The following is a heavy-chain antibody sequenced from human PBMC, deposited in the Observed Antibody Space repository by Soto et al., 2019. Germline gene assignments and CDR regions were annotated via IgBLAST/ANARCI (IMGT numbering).Heavy chain of an antibody. D-gene: IGHD3-10*01. Sequence: SETLSLTCAVSGGSISSSNWWSWVRQPPGKGLEWIGEIYHSGSTNYNPSLKSRVTISVDKSRNQFSLKLSSVTAADTAVYYCARARYYYGSGSYLLDYWGQGTLVTVSS. CDR2: IYHSGST. CDR3: ARARYYYGSGSYLLDY. J-gene: IGHJ4*02. V-gene: IGHV4-4*02. CDR1: GGSISSSNW.